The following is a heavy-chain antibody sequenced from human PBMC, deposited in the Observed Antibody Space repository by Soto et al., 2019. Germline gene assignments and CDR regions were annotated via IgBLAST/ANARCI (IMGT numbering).Heavy chain of an antibody. CDR1: GGSISSSSYY. CDR3: AKGYYYDSSGYCDAFDI. Sequence: ETLSLTCTVSGGSISSSSYYWGWIRQPPGKGLEWIGSIYYSGSTYYNPSLKSRVTISVDTSKNQFSLKLSSVTAADTAVYYCAKGYYYDSSGYCDAFDIWGQGTMVTVSS. D-gene: IGHD3-22*01. V-gene: IGHV4-39*07. CDR2: IYYSGST. J-gene: IGHJ3*02.